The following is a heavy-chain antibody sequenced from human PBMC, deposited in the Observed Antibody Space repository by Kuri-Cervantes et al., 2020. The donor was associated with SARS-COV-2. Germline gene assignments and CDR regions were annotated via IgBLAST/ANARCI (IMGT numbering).Heavy chain of an antibody. V-gene: IGHV4-34*01. J-gene: IGHJ5*02. D-gene: IGHD2-8*01. CDR3: ARALRCTNGVCYRSWFDP. Sequence: SETLSLTCAVYGGSFSGYYWSWIRQPPGKGLEWIGEINHSGSTNYNPSLKSRVTISVDTSKNQFSLKLSSVTAADTAVYYRARALRCTNGVCYRSWFDPWGQGTLVTVSS. CDR2: INHSGST. CDR1: GGSFSGYY.